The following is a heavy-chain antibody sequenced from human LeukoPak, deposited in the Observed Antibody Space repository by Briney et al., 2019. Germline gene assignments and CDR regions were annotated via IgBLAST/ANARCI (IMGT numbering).Heavy chain of an antibody. CDR2: IYHTGNT. Sequence: PSETLSLTCAVSGGSITSANWWSWVRQSPGKGLEWIGEIYHTGNTNYNPSLNSRVSISLDTSKNQFSLRLTPVTAADTAVYYCARGRRWLQSPHVLDYWGQGTLVTVSS. D-gene: IGHD5-24*01. CDR1: GGSITSANW. V-gene: IGHV4-4*02. J-gene: IGHJ4*02. CDR3: ARGRRWLQSPHVLDY.